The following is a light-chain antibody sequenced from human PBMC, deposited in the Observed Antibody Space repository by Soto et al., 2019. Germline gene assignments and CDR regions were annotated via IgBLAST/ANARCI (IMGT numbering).Light chain of an antibody. CDR1: QGISCF. V-gene: IGKV1-8*01. Sequence: ALRMSQSPYPLSASTGARVTITSSASQGISCFLAWYQQKPGKTPKILIYAASTLECGVPSRFNGSGSEPHFTLIISCLHSEDFATYYCQLGYCYPWPFGKWTKVESK. CDR2: AAS. J-gene: IGKJ1*01. CDR3: QLGYCYPWP.